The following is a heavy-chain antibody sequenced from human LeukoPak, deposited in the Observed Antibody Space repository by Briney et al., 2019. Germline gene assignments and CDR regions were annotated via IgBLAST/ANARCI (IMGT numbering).Heavy chain of an antibody. V-gene: IGHV3-30*04. CDR1: GFTFSSYA. D-gene: IGHD3-10*01. CDR2: ISYDGSNK. CDR3: ATYDSGSYRWFDP. J-gene: IGHJ5*02. Sequence: GGSLRLSCAASGFTFSSYAMHWVRQAPGKGLEWVAVISYDGSNKYYADSVKGRFTIPRDNSKNTLYLQMNSLGAEDTAVYYCATYDSGSYRWFDPWGQGTLVTVSS.